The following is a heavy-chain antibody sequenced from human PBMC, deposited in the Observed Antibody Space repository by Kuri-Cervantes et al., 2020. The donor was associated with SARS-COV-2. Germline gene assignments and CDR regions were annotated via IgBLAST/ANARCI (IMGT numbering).Heavy chain of an antibody. CDR2: FYYSGGT. J-gene: IGHJ5*01. Sequence: AETLSLTCTVSSGSISGSFNYWGWIHQPPGKGLEWFVTFYYSGGTIYNSSIKSRVIMSVDTSRNQFYLRLSPVIATVTAIYSCAKLGGSIPANGFDSWGQGTLVTVSS. CDR3: AKLGGSIPANGFDS. V-gene: IGHV4-39*01. CDR1: SGSISGSFNY. D-gene: IGHD2-21*01.